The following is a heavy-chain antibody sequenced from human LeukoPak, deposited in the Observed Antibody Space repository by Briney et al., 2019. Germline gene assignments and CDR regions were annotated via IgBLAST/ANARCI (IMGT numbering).Heavy chain of an antibody. CDR2: INPNSGGT. V-gene: IGHV1-2*02. Sequence: SVKVSCKASGYTFTGYYMHWVRQAPGQGLEWMGWINPNSGGTNYAQKFQGRVTMTRDTSISTAYMELSRLRSDDTAVYYCARDSRPSHYYYYMDVWGKGTTVTVSS. J-gene: IGHJ6*03. CDR1: GYTFTGYY. CDR3: ARDSRPSHYYYYMDV.